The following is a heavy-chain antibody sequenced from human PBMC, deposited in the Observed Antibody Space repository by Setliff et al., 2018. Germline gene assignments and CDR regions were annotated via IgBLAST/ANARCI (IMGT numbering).Heavy chain of an antibody. J-gene: IGHJ4*02. D-gene: IGHD3-22*01. Sequence: GGSLRLSCAASGFSFSDHYMDWVRQAPGKGLEWVGRSRNKANSYTTQYAASVKGRFTISRDDSTNSLFLQMSSLKTDDTAVYYCARINFYVSSGYYYASDNWGQGTLVTVSS. CDR1: GFSFSDHY. CDR3: ARINFYVSSGYYYASDN. CDR2: SRNKANSYTT. V-gene: IGHV3-72*01.